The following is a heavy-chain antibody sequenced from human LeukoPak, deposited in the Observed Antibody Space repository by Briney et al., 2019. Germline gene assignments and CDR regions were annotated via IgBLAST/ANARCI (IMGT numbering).Heavy chain of an antibody. J-gene: IGHJ3*02. CDR2: IWYDGSNK. D-gene: IGHD4-17*01. Sequence: GGSLRLSCAASGFTFSSYGMHWVRQAPGKGLEWVAVIWYDGSNKYYADSVKGRFTISRDNSKNTLYLQMNSLRAEDTAVYYCARETLDYGDYPAFDIWGQGTMVTVSS. V-gene: IGHV3-30*19. CDR3: ARETLDYGDYPAFDI. CDR1: GFTFSSYG.